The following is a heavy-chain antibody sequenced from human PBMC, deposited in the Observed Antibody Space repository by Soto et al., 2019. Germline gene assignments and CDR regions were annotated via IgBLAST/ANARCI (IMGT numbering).Heavy chain of an antibody. Sequence: QMQLQESGPGLVKPSETLSLTYTVSGDSVSSGSNYWNWIRQPPGKGLEWIGYIYHSGSTNYNPSLKSRVTIAVDTSKNQFSLKLSSVTAADTAVYYCARSPTVTRDEAFDIWGQGTMVTVSP. V-gene: IGHV4-61*01. CDR1: GDSVSSGSNY. D-gene: IGHD4-17*01. CDR2: IYHSGST. J-gene: IGHJ3*02. CDR3: ARSPTVTRDEAFDI.